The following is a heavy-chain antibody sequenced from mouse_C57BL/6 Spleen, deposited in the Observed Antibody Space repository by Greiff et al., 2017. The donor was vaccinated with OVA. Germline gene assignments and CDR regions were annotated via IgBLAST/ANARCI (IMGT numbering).Heavy chain of an antibody. D-gene: IGHD1-1*01. CDR1: GYTFTDHT. CDR3: AIISTVHWYFDV. J-gene: IGHJ1*03. V-gene: IGHV1-78*01. CDR2: IYPRDGST. Sequence: VQLQQSDAELVKPGASVKISCKVSGYTFTDHTIHWMKQRPEPGLEWIGYIYPRDGSTKYNEKFKGKATMTADKSSSTAYMQLNSLTSEDSAVYFCAIISTVHWYFDVWGTGTTVTVSS.